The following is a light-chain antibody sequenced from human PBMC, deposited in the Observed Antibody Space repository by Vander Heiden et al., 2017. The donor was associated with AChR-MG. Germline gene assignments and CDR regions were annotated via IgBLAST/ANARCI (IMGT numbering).Light chain of an antibody. J-gene: IGLJ7*01. CDR2: GTN. CDR3: LLYYGGPQGAV. Sequence: QTVVTQEPSLTVSPGGTVTLTCASSTGAVTSGYYPNWFQQKPGQAPRALIYGTNNRHSWTPARFSGSLLGGKAALTLSGVQPEDEAEYYCLLYYGGPQGAVFGGGTQLTVL. V-gene: IGLV7-43*01. CDR1: TGAVTSGYY.